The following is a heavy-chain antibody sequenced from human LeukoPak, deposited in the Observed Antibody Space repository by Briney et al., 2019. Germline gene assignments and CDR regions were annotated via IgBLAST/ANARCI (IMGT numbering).Heavy chain of an antibody. J-gene: IGHJ6*02. V-gene: IGHV1-46*01. D-gene: IGHD1-7*01. CDR2: IYPRDGST. CDR1: GYTFTSNY. CDR3: AQLSPSRTRPPLESDYYFGMDV. Sequence: ASVKVSFKASGYTFTSNYIHWVRQAPGQGLEWMGMIYPRDGSTSYAQKFQGRVTVTRDTSTSTVHMELSGLRSEDTAVYYCAQLSPSRTRPPLESDYYFGMDVWGQGTTVTVSS.